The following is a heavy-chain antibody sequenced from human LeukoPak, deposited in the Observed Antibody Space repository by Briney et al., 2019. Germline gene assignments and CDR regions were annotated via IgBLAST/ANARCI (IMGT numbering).Heavy chain of an antibody. Sequence: GGSLRLSCAVSGFTFRSYWMHWVRQVPGKGLVWVSRIKDDDSDTDYADSVKGRFTISRDNAKNTLFLQMNSLRVEDTAVYYCTTIRPDYWGQGTLVTVSS. J-gene: IGHJ4*02. CDR3: TTIRPDY. CDR2: IKDDDSDT. D-gene: IGHD3-3*01. V-gene: IGHV3-74*01. CDR1: GFTFRSYW.